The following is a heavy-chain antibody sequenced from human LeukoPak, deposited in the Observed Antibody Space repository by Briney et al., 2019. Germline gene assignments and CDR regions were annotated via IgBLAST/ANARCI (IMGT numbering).Heavy chain of an antibody. Sequence: GASVKVSCKASGYTFTGYGISWVRQAPGQGLEWMGWISAYNGNTNYAQKLQGRVTMTTDTSTSTAYMELRSLRSDDTAVYYCARDRSETIVFDCSSTSCSSDAFDIWGQGTMVTVSS. CDR1: GYTFTGYG. J-gene: IGHJ3*02. D-gene: IGHD2-2*01. CDR3: ARDRSETIVFDCSSTSCSSDAFDI. CDR2: ISAYNGNT. V-gene: IGHV1-18*01.